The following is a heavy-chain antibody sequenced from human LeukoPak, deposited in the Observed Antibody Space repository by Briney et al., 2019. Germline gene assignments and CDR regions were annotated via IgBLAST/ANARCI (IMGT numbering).Heavy chain of an antibody. D-gene: IGHD2-2*01. CDR3: ARVQLSDYYYGMDV. J-gene: IGHJ6*04. Sequence: GGSLRLSCAASGFTFSTYSMNWVRQAPGKGLEWVSFISSSSKYIYYADSMKGRFTISRDNTKNSLYLQMNSLRAEDTAVYYCARVQLSDYYYGMDVWGKGTTVTVSS. CDR2: ISSSSKYI. CDR1: GFTFSTYS. V-gene: IGHV3-21*01.